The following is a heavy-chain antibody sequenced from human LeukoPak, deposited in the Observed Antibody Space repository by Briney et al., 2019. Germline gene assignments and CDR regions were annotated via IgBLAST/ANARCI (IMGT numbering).Heavy chain of an antibody. J-gene: IGHJ4*02. V-gene: IGHV1-18*01. Sequence: GASVKVSCKASGGTFSSYAISWVRQAPGQGLEWMGWISAYNGNTNYAQKLQGRVTMTTDTSTSTAYMELRSLRSDDTAVYYCAMGPSRRDYGDLGEGNYWGQGTLVTVSS. CDR3: AMGPSRRDYGDLGEGNY. CDR1: GGTFSSYA. D-gene: IGHD4-17*01. CDR2: ISAYNGNT.